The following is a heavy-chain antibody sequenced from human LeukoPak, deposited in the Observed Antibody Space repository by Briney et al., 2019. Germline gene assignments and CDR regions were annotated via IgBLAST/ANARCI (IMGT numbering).Heavy chain of an antibody. CDR2: IYYSGST. J-gene: IGHJ5*02. V-gene: IGHV4-39*01. CDR1: GGSISSSSYY. Sequence: SETLSLTCTVSGGSISSSSYYWGWIRQPPGKGLEWIGSIYYSGSTYYNPSLKSRVTISVDTSKNQFSLKLSSVTAADTAVYYCARGLRPALYNWIDPWGQGTLVTVSS. CDR3: ARGLRPALYNWIDP. D-gene: IGHD1-14*01.